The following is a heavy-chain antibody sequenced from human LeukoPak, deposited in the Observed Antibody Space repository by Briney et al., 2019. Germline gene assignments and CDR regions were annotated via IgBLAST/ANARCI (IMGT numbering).Heavy chain of an antibody. J-gene: IGHJ3*02. CDR1: SGSFTGYY. Sequence: PSETRSLTCAVYSGSFTGYYWSWIRHPPGKGLGWVAFIRYDGSNKYYADSVKGRFTISRDNSKNTLYLQMNSLRAEDTAVYYCAKDNTYYYGSGSYADAFDIWGQGTMVTVSS. D-gene: IGHD3-10*01. CDR2: IRYDGSNK. CDR3: AKDNTYYYGSGSYADAFDI. V-gene: IGHV3-30*02.